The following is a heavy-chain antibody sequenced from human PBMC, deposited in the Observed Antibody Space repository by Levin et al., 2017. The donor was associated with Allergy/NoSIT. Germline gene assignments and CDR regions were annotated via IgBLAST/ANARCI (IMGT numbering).Heavy chain of an antibody. Sequence: GGSLRLSCAASGFIFSSYSMNWVRQAPGKGLEWVSSISSSSSYIYYADAVKGRFTISRDNAKNSVYLQMNRLRAEDTAVYYCASGISSSGYYYMDVWGKGTTVTVSS. D-gene: IGHD6-13*01. CDR3: ASGISSSGYYYMDV. CDR2: ISSSSSYI. V-gene: IGHV3-21*01. J-gene: IGHJ6*03. CDR1: GFIFSSYS.